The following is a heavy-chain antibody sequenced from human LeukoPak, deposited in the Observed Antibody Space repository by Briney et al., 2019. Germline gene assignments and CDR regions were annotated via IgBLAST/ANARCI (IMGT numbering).Heavy chain of an antibody. CDR2: ISGSSSYI. D-gene: IGHD3-16*02. J-gene: IGHJ4*02. Sequence: GGSLRLSCAASGFTFSSYSMNWVRQAPGKGLEWVSSISGSSSYIYYADSVKGRFTISRDNAKNSLYLQMNSLRAEDTAVYYCARDDISSSTLEYYFDYWGQGTLVTVSS. V-gene: IGHV3-21*01. CDR3: ARDDISSSTLEYYFDY. CDR1: GFTFSSYS.